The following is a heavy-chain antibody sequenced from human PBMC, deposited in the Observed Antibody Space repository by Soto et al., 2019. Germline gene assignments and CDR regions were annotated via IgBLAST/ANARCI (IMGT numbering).Heavy chain of an antibody. CDR3: AKDPGPNYSGAFDI. CDR1: VDSITTYY. V-gene: IGHV4-4*07. J-gene: IGHJ3*02. Sequence: SETLSLTCTVSVDSITTYYWSWIRQPAGKGLEWIGRIDTSGNTNYNPSLKSRVTMSVDRSRNHFSLNLSSVTAADTAVYYCAKDPGPNYSGAFDIWGQGTMVTVSS. D-gene: IGHD4-4*01. CDR2: IDTSGNT.